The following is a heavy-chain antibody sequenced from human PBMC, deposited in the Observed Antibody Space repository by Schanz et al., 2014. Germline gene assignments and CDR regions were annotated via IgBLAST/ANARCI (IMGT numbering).Heavy chain of an antibody. J-gene: IGHJ5*01. V-gene: IGHV3-48*01. CDR2: ITGTGTV. CDR1: GFTFSGFW. D-gene: IGHD4-17*01. Sequence: EVQLLESGGGLVQPGGSLRLSCAASGFTFSGFWMTWVRQAPGKGLEWISYITGTGTVMYADSVKGRFTISRDNGKNSLSLQMNSLRVEDTAIYYCARDSNGDDGYRFWFDSWGQGILVTVSS. CDR3: ARDSNGDDGYRFWFDS.